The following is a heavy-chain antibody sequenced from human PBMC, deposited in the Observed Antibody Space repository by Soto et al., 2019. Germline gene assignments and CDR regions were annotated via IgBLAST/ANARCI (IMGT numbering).Heavy chain of an antibody. Sequence: WIRQHPGKGLEWIGYIYYSGSTYYNPSLKSRVTISVDTSKNQFSLKLSSVTAADTAVYYCARDGRGPWGQGTLVTVSS. J-gene: IGHJ5*02. CDR2: IYYSGST. V-gene: IGHV4-31*02. D-gene: IGHD1-26*01. CDR3: ARDGRGP.